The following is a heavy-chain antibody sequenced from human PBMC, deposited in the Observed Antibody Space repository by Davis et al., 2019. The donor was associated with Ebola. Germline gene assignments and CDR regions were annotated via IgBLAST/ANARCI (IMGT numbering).Heavy chain of an antibody. CDR1: GYTFTAYY. CDR3: ARGAVDTAGYYYYGMDV. CDR2: INPNSGGT. D-gene: IGHD5-18*01. Sequence: ASVRVSCKASGYTFTAYYMYWVRQAPGQGLEWMGRINPNSGGTNYAQNFQGRVTMTRDTSISTAYMELSRLRSDDTAVYYCARGAVDTAGYYYYGMDVWGKGTTVTVSS. J-gene: IGHJ6*04. V-gene: IGHV1-2*06.